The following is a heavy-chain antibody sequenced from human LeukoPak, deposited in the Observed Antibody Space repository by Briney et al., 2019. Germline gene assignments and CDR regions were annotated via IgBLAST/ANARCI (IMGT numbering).Heavy chain of an antibody. CDR2: IKQDGSEK. CDR1: GFTFSSYW. V-gene: IGHV3-7*05. J-gene: IGHJ4*02. Sequence: GESLKISCAASGFTFSSYWMSWVRQAPGKGLEWVANIKQDGSEKNYMDSVKGRFTISRDNAKNSLLLQMNSLRVEDTAVYYCARERGGQSNDYLHGGPFDYWGQGTLVTVAS. D-gene: IGHD3-16*01. CDR3: ARERGGQSNDYLHGGPFDY.